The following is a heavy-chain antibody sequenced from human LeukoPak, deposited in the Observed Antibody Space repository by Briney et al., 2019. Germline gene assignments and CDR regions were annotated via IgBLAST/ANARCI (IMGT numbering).Heavy chain of an antibody. J-gene: IGHJ4*02. CDR1: GYKFTAFW. CDR3: ARWVAGYFDY. V-gene: IGHV5-51*01. CDR2: IYPGDSDT. D-gene: IGHD6-19*01. Sequence: GESLKISCKGSGYKFTAFWIGWVRQMPGRGLECIGFIYPGDSDTRYSPSFQGQVTISADKSISTAYLQWSSLKASDTAMYYCARWVAGYFDYWGQGTLVTVSS.